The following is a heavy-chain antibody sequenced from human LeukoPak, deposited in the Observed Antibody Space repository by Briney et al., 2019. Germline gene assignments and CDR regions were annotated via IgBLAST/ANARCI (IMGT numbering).Heavy chain of an antibody. V-gene: IGHV4-61*01. CDR1: GGSVSSGSYY. D-gene: IGHD5-18*01. Sequence: SETLSLTCTVSGGSVSSGSYYWSWIRQPPGKGLEWIGEINHSGSTNYNPSLKSRVTISVDTSKNQFSLKLSSVTAADTAVYYCARAHTAMALPFDYWGQGTLVTVSS. J-gene: IGHJ4*02. CDR3: ARAHTAMALPFDY. CDR2: INHSGST.